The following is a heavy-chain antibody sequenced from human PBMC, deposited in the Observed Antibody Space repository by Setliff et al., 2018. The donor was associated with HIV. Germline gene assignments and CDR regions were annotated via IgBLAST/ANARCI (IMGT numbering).Heavy chain of an antibody. D-gene: IGHD7-27*01. CDR3: ARVSQDLLGAFDI. V-gene: IGHV4-31*03. Sequence: SETLSLTCTVSGDSINSGDSYWTWIRHHPGKGLEWIGYIYYSGSTNYNPSLKSRVIISVDPSKNQFFLKLTSVTAADTAMYYCARVSQDLLGAFDIWGQGTMVTVSS. J-gene: IGHJ3*02. CDR1: GDSINSGDSY. CDR2: IYYSGST.